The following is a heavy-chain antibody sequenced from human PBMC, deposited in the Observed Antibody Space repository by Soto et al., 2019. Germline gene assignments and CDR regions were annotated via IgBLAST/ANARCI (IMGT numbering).Heavy chain of an antibody. CDR1: GFSLSTSGVG. J-gene: IGHJ6*02. CDR2: IYWDDDK. V-gene: IGHV2-5*02. CDR3: AYLPCSGGSCYSFSFSGMDV. D-gene: IGHD2-15*01. Sequence: QITLKESGPTLVKPTQTLTLTCTFSGFSLSTSGVGVAWIRQPPGKALEWLALIYWDDDKHYRPSLESGLTITNDSSKSQVVLTMPNMASVDTATYYCAYLPCSGGSCYSFSFSGMDVWGQGTTVSVSS.